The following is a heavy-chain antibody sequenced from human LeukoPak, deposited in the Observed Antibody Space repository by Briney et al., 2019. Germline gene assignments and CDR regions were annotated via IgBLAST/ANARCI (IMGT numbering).Heavy chain of an antibody. CDR2: IYSGGST. J-gene: IGHJ4*02. D-gene: IGHD3-22*01. Sequence: GGSLRLSCAASGFTVSSNYMSWVRQAPGKGLEWVSVIYSGGSTYYADSVKGRFTISRDNSKDTLYLQMNSLRAEDTAVYYCAKPRLDSSGLLRYYFDYWGQGTLVTVSS. V-gene: IGHV3-53*01. CDR1: GFTVSSNY. CDR3: AKPRLDSSGLLRYYFDY.